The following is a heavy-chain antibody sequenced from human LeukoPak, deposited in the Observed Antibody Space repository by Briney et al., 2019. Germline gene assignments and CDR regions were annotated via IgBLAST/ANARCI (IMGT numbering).Heavy chain of an antibody. V-gene: IGHV3-21*01. D-gene: IGHD3-22*01. CDR3: ATVYYDSSAYGDLDS. CDR1: GIAFRSFT. Sequence: GGSLRLSCAASGIAFRSFTMNWVRQAPGKGLEWVSSITPTSTSIFYADSVRGRFTISRDNAKNSLCLQMNSLRAEDTAIYHCATVYYDSSAYGDLDSWGQGTLVTVSS. CDR2: ITPTSTSI. J-gene: IGHJ4*02.